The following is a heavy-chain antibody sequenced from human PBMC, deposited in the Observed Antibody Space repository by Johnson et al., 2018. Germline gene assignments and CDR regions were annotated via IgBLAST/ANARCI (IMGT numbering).Heavy chain of an antibody. V-gene: IGHV3-33*01. CDR2: IWHDGSTT. CDR3: ARDDGWMDV. J-gene: IGHJ6*04. D-gene: IGHD2-15*01. Sequence: QVQLVESGGGVVQPGRSLRLSCAASGFTFSNYGIHWVRQAPGKGLEWVGVIWHDGSTTDYADSVKGRLTISRDNSKKTVYLQMKSLRVEHTAGYYCARDDGWMDVWGKGTTVTVSA. CDR1: GFTFSNYG.